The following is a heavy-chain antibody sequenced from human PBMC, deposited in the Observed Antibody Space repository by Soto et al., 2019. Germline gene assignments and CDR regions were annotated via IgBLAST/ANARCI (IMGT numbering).Heavy chain of an antibody. D-gene: IGHD2-15*01. Sequence: SQTLSLTCVLSGDSVSSNGACWNWIRQSPSRGLQWLGRIYYRSKWFHDYAASVGSRMAINPDTSRNQFSLQLNYVTPEDTAVYYCARVHCSAGTCLDGLDFWGQGTTVTVSS. V-gene: IGHV6-1*01. CDR1: GDSVSSNGAC. CDR3: ARVHCSAGTCLDGLDF. CDR2: IYYRSKWFH. J-gene: IGHJ6*02.